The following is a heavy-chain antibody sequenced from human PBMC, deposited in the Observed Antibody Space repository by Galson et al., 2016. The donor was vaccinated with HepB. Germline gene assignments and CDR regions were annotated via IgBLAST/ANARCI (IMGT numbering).Heavy chain of an antibody. D-gene: IGHD3-10*01. J-gene: IGHJ6*04. CDR3: ARDYYGSGSYYPDPMDV. V-gene: IGHV3-33*01. CDR2: IWYDGSNK. CDR1: GFTFSSYG. Sequence: SLRLSCAASGFTFSSYGMHWARQAPGKGLEWVAVIWYDGSNKYYADSVKGRFTISRDNSKNTLYLQMNSLRAEDTAVYYCARDYYGSGSYYPDPMDVWGKGTTVTVSS.